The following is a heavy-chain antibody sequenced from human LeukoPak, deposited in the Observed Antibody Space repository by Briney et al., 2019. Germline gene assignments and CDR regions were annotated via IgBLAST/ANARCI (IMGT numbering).Heavy chain of an antibody. V-gene: IGHV3-23*01. J-gene: IGHJ4*02. Sequence: GGSLRLSCAASGFTIGSYAISWVRQAPGKGLEWVSVISGSGGSTYYADSVKGRFTISRDNSKNTLYLEMNSLRAEDTAVYYCAKMGRGAATPYYYFDYWGQGTLVTVSS. CDR3: AKMGRGAATPYYYFDY. CDR2: ISGSGGST. CDR1: GFTIGSYA. D-gene: IGHD1-26*01.